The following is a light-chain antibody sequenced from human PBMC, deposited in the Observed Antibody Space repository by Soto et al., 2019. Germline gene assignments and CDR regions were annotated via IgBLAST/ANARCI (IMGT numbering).Light chain of an antibody. V-gene: IGLV1-40*01. CDR3: QSYDSSLSGYV. CDR2: ANS. J-gene: IGLJ1*01. Sequence: QSVLPQPPSVSGAPGQRVTISCTGSSSNIGAGYDVNWYQQLPGTAPKFLIYANSNRPSGVPDRFSGSKSGTSASLAITGLQTEDEADYYCQSYDSSLSGYVFGTGTKVTVL. CDR1: SSNIGAGYD.